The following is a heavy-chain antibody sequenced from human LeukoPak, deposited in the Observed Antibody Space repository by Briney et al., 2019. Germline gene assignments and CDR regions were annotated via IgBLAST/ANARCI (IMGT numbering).Heavy chain of an antibody. Sequence: SETLSLTCTVSGYSISSGYYWGWIRQPPGKGLEWIGSIYHSGSTYYNPSLKSRVTISIDTSKNQFSLTLSSVTAADTAVYYCARDRIAVAATETSFDYWGQGTLVTVSS. D-gene: IGHD6-19*01. J-gene: IGHJ4*02. CDR1: GYSISSGYY. V-gene: IGHV4-38-2*02. CDR2: IYHSGST. CDR3: ARDRIAVAATETSFDY.